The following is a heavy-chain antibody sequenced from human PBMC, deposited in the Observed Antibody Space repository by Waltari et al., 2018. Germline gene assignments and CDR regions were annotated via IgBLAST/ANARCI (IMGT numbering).Heavy chain of an antibody. CDR3: ARRAAITAAGPTYYMDV. J-gene: IGHJ6*03. V-gene: IGHV4-38-2*01. CDR1: GYSISSGYY. Sequence: QVQLQESGPGLVKPSETLSLTCAVSGYSISSGYYWGWIRQPPGKGLEWIGNIYLSGSTHYNPSLKSRVTISVDTSKNQFSLKLSSVTAADTAVYYCARRAAITAAGPTYYMDVWGKGTTVTVSS. CDR2: IYLSGST. D-gene: IGHD6-13*01.